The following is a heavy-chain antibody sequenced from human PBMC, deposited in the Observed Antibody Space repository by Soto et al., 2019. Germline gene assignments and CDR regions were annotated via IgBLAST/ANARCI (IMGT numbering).Heavy chain of an antibody. V-gene: IGHV3-23*01. CDR1: GFTFSSYA. CDR2: ISGSGGST. CDR3: ARVGYCSGGSCFSHGMDV. J-gene: IGHJ6*02. D-gene: IGHD2-15*01. Sequence: GGSLRLSCAASGFTFSSYAMSWVRQAPGKGLEWVSAISGSGGSTYYADSVKGRFTISRDNSKNTLYLQMNNLRAEDTAVYYCARVGYCSGGSCFSHGMDVWGQGTTVTVSS.